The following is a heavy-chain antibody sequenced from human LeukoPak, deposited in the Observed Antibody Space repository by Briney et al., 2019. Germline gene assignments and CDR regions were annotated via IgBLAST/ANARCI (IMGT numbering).Heavy chain of an antibody. D-gene: IGHD3-10*01. CDR2: ISGSGGST. CDR3: AKGVVRGVIPYGVDAFDI. J-gene: IGHJ3*02. CDR1: GFTFSSYA. Sequence: PGGSLRLSCAASGFTFSSYAMSWVRQAPGKGLEWVSAISGSGGSTYYADSVKGRFTISRDNSKNTLYLQMNSLRAEDTAVYYCAKGVVRGVIPYGVDAFDIWGQGTMVTVSS. V-gene: IGHV3-23*01.